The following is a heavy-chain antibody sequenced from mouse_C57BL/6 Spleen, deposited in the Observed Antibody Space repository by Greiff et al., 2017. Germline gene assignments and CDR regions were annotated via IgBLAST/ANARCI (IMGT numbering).Heavy chain of an antibody. Sequence: QVQLQQPGAELVMPGASVKLSCKASGYTFTSYWMHWVKQRPGQGLEWIGEIDPSDSYTNYNQKFKGKSTLTVDKSSSTAYMQLSSLTSEDSAVXYCARSGTAFAYWGQGTLVTVSA. D-gene: IGHD1-2*01. V-gene: IGHV1-69*01. CDR2: IDPSDSYT. CDR3: ARSGTAFAY. CDR1: GYTFTSYW. J-gene: IGHJ3*01.